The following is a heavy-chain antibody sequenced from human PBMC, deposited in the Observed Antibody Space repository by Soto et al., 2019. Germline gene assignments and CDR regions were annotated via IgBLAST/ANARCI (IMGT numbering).Heavy chain of an antibody. D-gene: IGHD2-2*01. CDR1: GGTFISYA. CDR2: IIPISGTA. Sequence: GASVTVSCQASGGTFISYAISWVRQAPGQGLEWMGGIIPISGTANYAQKFQGRVTITADESTSTAYMELSSLRSEDTAVYYCARSQGSSTSLEIYYYYYYGMDVWGQGTTVTVSS. V-gene: IGHV1-69*13. CDR3: ARSQGSSTSLEIYYYYYYGMDV. J-gene: IGHJ6*02.